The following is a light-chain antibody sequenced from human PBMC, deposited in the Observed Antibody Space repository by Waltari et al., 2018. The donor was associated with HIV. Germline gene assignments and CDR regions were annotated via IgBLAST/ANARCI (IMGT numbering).Light chain of an antibody. CDR3: QQYNNWLT. CDR2: GAS. CDR1: QTVGSD. J-gene: IGKJ4*01. V-gene: IGKV3-15*01. Sequence: EVVMTQSPVTLSVSRGERATLSCRASQTVGSDLAWYQQKPGQSPRLLIYGASNRATGIPARFSGSGSGTEFTLTIGSLQSEDSAVYFCQQYNNWLTFGGGTKVEIK.